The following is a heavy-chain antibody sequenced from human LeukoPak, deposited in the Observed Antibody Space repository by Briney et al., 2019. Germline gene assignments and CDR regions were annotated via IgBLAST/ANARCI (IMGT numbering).Heavy chain of an antibody. CDR1: GFTFSHYW. V-gene: IGHV3-7*03. J-gene: IGHJ4*02. CDR3: ARDSGRFYIDY. CDR2: IKQDGSEK. Sequence: PGGSLRLSCAASGFTFSHYWMTWVRQAPGKGLEWVANIKQDGSEKYYVDSLKGRFTISRDNAKNSLYLQINSLRADDTAIHYCARDSGRFYIDYWGQGTLVTVSS. D-gene: IGHD5-12*01.